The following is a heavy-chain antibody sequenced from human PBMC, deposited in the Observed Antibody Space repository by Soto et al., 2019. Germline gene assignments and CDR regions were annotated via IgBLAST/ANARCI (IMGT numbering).Heavy chain of an antibody. Sequence: SETLSLTCTVSGGSISSGGYYWSWIRQHPGKGLEWIGYIYYSGSTYYNPSLKSRVTISVDTSKNQFSLKLSSVTAADTAVYYCAREGTMTSGDWGQGTLVTVSS. V-gene: IGHV4-31*03. CDR1: GGSISSGGYY. CDR3: AREGTMTSGD. D-gene: IGHD3-22*01. J-gene: IGHJ4*02. CDR2: IYYSGST.